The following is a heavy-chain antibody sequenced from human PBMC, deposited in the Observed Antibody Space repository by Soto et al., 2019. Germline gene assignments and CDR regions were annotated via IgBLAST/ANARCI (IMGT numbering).Heavy chain of an antibody. CDR3: ARDGGGYDWGGYYYYGMDV. CDR1: GYTFTGYY. J-gene: IGHJ6*02. Sequence: QVQLVQSGAEVKKPGASVKVSCKASGYTFTGYYMHWVRQAPGQGLEWMGWINPNSGGTNYAQKFQGWVTMTRDTPISTAYMELSRLRSDDTAVYYCARDGGGYDWGGYYYYGMDVWGQGTTVTVSS. V-gene: IGHV1-2*04. CDR2: INPNSGGT. D-gene: IGHD5-12*01.